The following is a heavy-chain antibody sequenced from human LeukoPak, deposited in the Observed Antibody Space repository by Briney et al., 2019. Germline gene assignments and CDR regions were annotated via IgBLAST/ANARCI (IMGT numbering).Heavy chain of an antibody. CDR3: ARSRITIFGYFDY. CDR2: IYYSGST. V-gene: IGHV4-59*01. Sequence: KASETLSFTCTVSGGSISSYYWSWIRQPPGKGLEWIGYIYYSGSTNYNPSLKSRVTISVDTSKNQFSLKLSSVTAADTAVYYCARSRITIFGYFDYWGQGTLVTVSS. D-gene: IGHD3-3*01. CDR1: GGSISSYY. J-gene: IGHJ4*02.